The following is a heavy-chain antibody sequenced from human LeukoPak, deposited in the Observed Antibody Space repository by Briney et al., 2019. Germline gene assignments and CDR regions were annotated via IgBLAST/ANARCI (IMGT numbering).Heavy chain of an antibody. CDR3: ARVAAASGYYMDV. CDR1: GGSIRSYY. J-gene: IGHJ6*03. Sequence: PSETLSLTCTVSGGSIRSYYWNWIRQTPGKGLEWIGHIYYTGRINYNPSLKSRVTISLDTSRNQFSLKLSSVTAADTAVYYCARVAAASGYYMDVWGKGTTVTVSS. V-gene: IGHV4-59*12. CDR2: IYYTGRI. D-gene: IGHD6-25*01.